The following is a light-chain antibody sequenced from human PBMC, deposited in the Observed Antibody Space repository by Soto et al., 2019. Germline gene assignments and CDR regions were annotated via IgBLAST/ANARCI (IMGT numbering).Light chain of an antibody. CDR1: QSISSSD. CDR2: CAS. CDR3: QQYARSPYT. Sequence: EIVVTQSPGTLSLSPGERATLPCRASQSISSSDLAWNQQKPGQTPRLLIYCASSRATCIPYRFSGSGSATDFTLTISRLEPEDFAVYYCQQYARSPYTFGQWTKREIK. V-gene: IGKV3-20*01. J-gene: IGKJ2*01.